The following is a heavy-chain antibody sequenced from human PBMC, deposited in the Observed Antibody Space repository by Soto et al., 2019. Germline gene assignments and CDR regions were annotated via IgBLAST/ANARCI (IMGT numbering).Heavy chain of an antibody. V-gene: IGHV3-15*01. CDR1: GFTFSDAW. CDR2: IKRTTDGGTT. D-gene: IGHD3-22*01. CDR3: TTGLSSGYYYFDY. Sequence: QLVESGGGSVKPGESLRLSCAASGFTFSDAWMSWVRQAPGKGLEWVGRIKRTTDGGTTDYAAPVKGRFTISRDDSKDTLNLQMNSLKTEDTAVYYCTTGLSSGYYYFDYWGQGTLVTVSS. J-gene: IGHJ4*02.